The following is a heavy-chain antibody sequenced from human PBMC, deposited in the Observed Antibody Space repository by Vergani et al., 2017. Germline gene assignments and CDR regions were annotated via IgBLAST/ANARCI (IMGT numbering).Heavy chain of an antibody. CDR2: IIPIFGTA. Sequence: QVQLVQSGAEVKKPGSSVKVSCKASGGTFSSYAISWVRQAPGQGLEWMGGIIPIFGTANYAQKFQGRVTITADESTSTAYMELSSLRSEDTAVYYCARSSCGGQLGHNYYYYYYMDVWGKGTTVTVSS. J-gene: IGHJ6*03. V-gene: IGHV1-69*01. D-gene: IGHD6-6*01. CDR1: GGTFSSYA. CDR3: ARSSCGGQLGHNYYYYYYMDV.